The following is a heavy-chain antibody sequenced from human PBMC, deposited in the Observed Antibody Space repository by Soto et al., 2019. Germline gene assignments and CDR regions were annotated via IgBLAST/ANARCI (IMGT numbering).Heavy chain of an antibody. V-gene: IGHV1-46*03. Sequence: ASVKVSCKASGYTFTSYYMHWVRQAPGQGLEWMGIINPSGGSTSYAQKFQGRVTMTRDTSTSTVYMELSSLRSEDTAVYYCARPGIRITGTTSPAFDIWGQGTMVTVSS. CDR2: INPSGGST. J-gene: IGHJ3*02. CDR1: GYTFTSYY. CDR3: ARPGIRITGTTSPAFDI. D-gene: IGHD1-20*01.